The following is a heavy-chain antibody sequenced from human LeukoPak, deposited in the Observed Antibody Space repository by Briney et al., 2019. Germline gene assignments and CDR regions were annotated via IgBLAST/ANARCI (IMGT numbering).Heavy chain of an antibody. CDR2: IYYTGKT. CDR1: GDYISNSNYH. V-gene: IGHV4-39*07. CDR3: ALYDFWSGYVVD. D-gene: IGHD3-3*01. Sequence: KPSETLSLICSVSGDYISNSNYHWGWIRQPPGKGLEWIGNIYYTGKTYDNPSHKSRVTISVDTSKNQFSLKLSSVTAADTAVYYCALYDFWSGYVVDWGQGTLVTVSS. J-gene: IGHJ4*02.